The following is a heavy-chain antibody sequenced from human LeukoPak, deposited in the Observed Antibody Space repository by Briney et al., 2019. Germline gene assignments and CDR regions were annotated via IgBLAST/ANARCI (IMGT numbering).Heavy chain of an antibody. J-gene: IGHJ5*02. CDR3: ARGGLRVWYSSGWHWFDP. CDR1: GGSFSGYY. D-gene: IGHD6-19*01. V-gene: IGHV4-34*01. Sequence: SETLSLTCAVDGGSFSGYYWSWIRQPPGKGLEWIGEINHSGSTNYNPSLKSRVTISVDTSKNQFSLKLSSVTAADTAVYYCARGGLRVWYSSGWHWFDPWGQGTLVTVSS. CDR2: INHSGST.